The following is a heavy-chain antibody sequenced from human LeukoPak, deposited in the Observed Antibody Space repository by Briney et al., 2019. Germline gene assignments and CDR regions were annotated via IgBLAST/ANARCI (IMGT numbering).Heavy chain of an antibody. CDR3: ARELYCSSPNCYIPFDS. CDR2: IKKDGSET. J-gene: IGHJ4*02. CDR1: GFTFSSYW. D-gene: IGHD2-2*02. Sequence: GGSLRLSCVASGFTFSSYWMSWVRQAPGKGPEGVANIKKDGSETYYEDSVKGRFTISRDNAKNSLYLQMNSLRAEDAAVYYCARELYCSSPNCYIPFDSWGQGTLVTVSS. V-gene: IGHV3-7*01.